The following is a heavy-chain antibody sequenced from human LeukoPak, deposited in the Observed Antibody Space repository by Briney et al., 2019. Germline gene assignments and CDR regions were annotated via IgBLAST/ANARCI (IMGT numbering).Heavy chain of an antibody. V-gene: IGHV3-23*01. CDR2: ISYSGSGT. D-gene: IGHD3-22*01. J-gene: IGHJ3*02. CDR1: GFTFSSYG. Sequence: GGSLRPSCAASGFTFSSYGMSWVRQAPGKGLEWVSAISYSGSGTYYADSVRGRFTISRDNLKNVLYLQMNSLKVEDTALYYCARGLFLSGYLDAFDIWGQGTVVTVSS. CDR3: ARGLFLSGYLDAFDI.